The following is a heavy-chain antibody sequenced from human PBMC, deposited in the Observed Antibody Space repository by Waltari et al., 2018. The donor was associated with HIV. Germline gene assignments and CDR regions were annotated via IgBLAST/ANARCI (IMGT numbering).Heavy chain of an antibody. V-gene: IGHV3-74*01. D-gene: IGHD3-3*01. CDR1: GFTVSPYW. CDR2: INGDGSGR. CDR3: TRGSGHAFDR. Sequence: EVQLVESGGGSVQPGGSLRPSCAASGFTVSPYWMSWVRQVPGKGLGWVEGINGDGSGRTDGDSVKGGFTISRDNAKNTLYLQRSSLRAEDTGMEYGTRGSGHAFDRGGQGTRVTVSS. J-gene: IGHJ3*01.